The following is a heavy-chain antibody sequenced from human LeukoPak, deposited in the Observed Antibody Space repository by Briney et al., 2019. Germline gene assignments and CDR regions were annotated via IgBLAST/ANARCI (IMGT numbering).Heavy chain of an antibody. CDR3: ASLDSGYDSPFDY. J-gene: IGHJ4*02. V-gene: IGHV3-7*01. CDR1: GFTVSSNY. CDR2: IKQDGSEK. D-gene: IGHD5-12*01. Sequence: PGGSLRLSCAASGFTVSSNYMSWVRQAPGKGLEWVANIKQDGSEKYYVDSVKGRFTISRDNAKNSLYLQMNSLRAEDTAVYYCASLDSGYDSPFDYWGQGTLVTVSS.